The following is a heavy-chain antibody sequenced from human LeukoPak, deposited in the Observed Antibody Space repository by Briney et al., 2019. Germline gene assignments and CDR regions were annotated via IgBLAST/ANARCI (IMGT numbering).Heavy chain of an antibody. CDR1: GFTFSSYA. D-gene: IGHD6-13*01. CDR3: AKCSIPAASTRTRVLWWYFDL. CDR2: ICGSGGST. J-gene: IGHJ2*01. Sequence: GGSLRLSCAASGFTFSSYAMSWVRQAPGKGLEWVAAICGSGGSTYYADSVKGRFTISRDNSKNTLYLQMNSLRAEDTAVYYCAKCSIPAASTRTRVLWWYFDLWGRGTLVSVSS. V-gene: IGHV3-23*01.